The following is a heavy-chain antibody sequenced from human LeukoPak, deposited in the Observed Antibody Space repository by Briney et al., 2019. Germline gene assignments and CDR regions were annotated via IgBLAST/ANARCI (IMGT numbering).Heavy chain of an antibody. CDR1: VYTFTSYG. J-gene: IGHJ4*02. Sequence: ASVKVSFKSSVYTFTSYGISWVGQAPGQGRDWMGWISAYNGNTNYAQKLQGRVTMTTDTSTRTAYMELKRLRSDEPAVLYCARDARITIFGVVTASFDYWGQGTLVTVSS. D-gene: IGHD3-3*01. CDR3: ARDARITIFGVVTASFDY. CDR2: ISAYNGNT. V-gene: IGHV1-18*01.